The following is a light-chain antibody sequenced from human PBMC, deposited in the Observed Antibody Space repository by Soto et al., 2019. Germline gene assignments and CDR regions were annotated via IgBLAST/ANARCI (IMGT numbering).Light chain of an antibody. CDR1: QSVSSTY. J-gene: IGKJ1*01. CDR3: QQYGSSPQT. Sequence: DIVLTHSPGTLSLSPGERATLSCRASQSVSSTYLIWYQQKPGQAPRLLIYGASSRATGVPDRFSGGGSGTDFTLTISRLEPEDFAVYYCQQYGSSPQTFGQGTKVDIK. V-gene: IGKV3-20*01. CDR2: GAS.